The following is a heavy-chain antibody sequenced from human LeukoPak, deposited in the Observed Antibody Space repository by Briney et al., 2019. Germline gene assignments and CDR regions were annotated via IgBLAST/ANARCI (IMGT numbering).Heavy chain of an antibody. D-gene: IGHD3-10*01. V-gene: IGHV3-23*01. CDR3: ARFAAGGSYYYYMDV. Sequence: PGGSLRLSCAASGFTFSRYAMSWVRQAPGKGPEWLSAIGGSGGYTFYADSVKGRFIISRDDFKNTLYLQMNSLRADDTAVYYCARFAAGGSYYYYMDVWGNGTTVTVSS. CDR2: IGGSGGYT. CDR1: GFTFSRYA. J-gene: IGHJ6*03.